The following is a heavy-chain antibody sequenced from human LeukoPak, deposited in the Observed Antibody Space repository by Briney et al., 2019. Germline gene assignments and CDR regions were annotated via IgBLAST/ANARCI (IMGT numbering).Heavy chain of an antibody. J-gene: IGHJ4*02. CDR3: ARDGGSYGGVSIDY. V-gene: IGHV1-8*01. D-gene: IGHD1-26*01. Sequence: ASVKVSCKASGYTFTSYDINWVRQATGQGLEWMGWMNPNSGNTGYAQKFQGRVTMTRNTSISTAYMELSSLRSDDTAVYYCARDGGSYGGVSIDYWGQGTLVTVSS. CDR1: GYTFTSYD. CDR2: MNPNSGNT.